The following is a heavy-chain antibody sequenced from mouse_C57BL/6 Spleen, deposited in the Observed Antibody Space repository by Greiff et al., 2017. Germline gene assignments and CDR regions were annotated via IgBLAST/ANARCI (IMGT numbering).Heavy chain of an antibody. CDR1: GFTFSDYG. CDR3: ARGKLQAMDY. CDR2: LSNLAYSI. Sequence: EVMLVESGGGLVQPGGSLKLSCAASGFTFSDYGMAWVRQAPRKGPEWVAFLSNLAYSIYYADTVTGRFTISRENAKNTLYLEMSSLRSENTAMYYCARGKLQAMDYWGQGTSVTVSS. V-gene: IGHV5-15*01. J-gene: IGHJ4*01. D-gene: IGHD3-3*01.